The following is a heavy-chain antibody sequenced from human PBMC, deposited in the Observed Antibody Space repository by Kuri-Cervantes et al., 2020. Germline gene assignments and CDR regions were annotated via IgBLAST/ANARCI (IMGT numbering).Heavy chain of an antibody. Sequence: ASVKVSCKVSGYTLIELSMHWVRQAPGKGLEWMGGFDPEDGETIYAQKFQGRVTMTEDTSTDTAYMELSSLRSEDTAVYYCATGRITMVRGTMIYWGQGTLVTDSS. CDR2: FDPEDGET. V-gene: IGHV1-24*01. J-gene: IGHJ4*02. CDR1: GYTLIELS. CDR3: ATGRITMVRGTMIY. D-gene: IGHD3-10*01.